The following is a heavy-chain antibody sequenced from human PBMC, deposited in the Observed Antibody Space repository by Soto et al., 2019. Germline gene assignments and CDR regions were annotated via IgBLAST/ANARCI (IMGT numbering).Heavy chain of an antibody. D-gene: IGHD1-26*01. CDR2: ISYEGKNK. J-gene: IGHJ4*02. CDR1: GFTFSSYG. Sequence: QVQLVESGGGVVQPGRSLRLSCAASGFTFSSYGMHWVRQAPGKGLEWVSVISYEGKNKYYADSVKGLFTISRDNDENTLSLLLNLVRPEHRAVYYCAQTMTTIGASCRGRGAWIDHWGQGTLVSVSS. CDR3: AQTMTTIGASCRGRGAWIDH. V-gene: IGHV3-30*18.